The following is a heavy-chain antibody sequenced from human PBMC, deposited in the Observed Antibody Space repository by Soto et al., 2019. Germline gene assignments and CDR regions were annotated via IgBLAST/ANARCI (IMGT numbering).Heavy chain of an antibody. V-gene: IGHV3-74*01. CDR2: IKTDGSIT. J-gene: IGHJ1*01. D-gene: IGHD2-2*01. CDR1: RFAFSRYW. Sequence: EVQLVESGGGLVQPGGSLRLSCTASRFAFSRYWMHWVRQAPGKGLVWVSRIKTDGSITQYADSVKGRFTISRDNAKNTLYLQMSSLTVEYTAVYYCSTLVVPGDPLTYCGLGTLVTVSS. CDR3: STLVVPGDPLTY.